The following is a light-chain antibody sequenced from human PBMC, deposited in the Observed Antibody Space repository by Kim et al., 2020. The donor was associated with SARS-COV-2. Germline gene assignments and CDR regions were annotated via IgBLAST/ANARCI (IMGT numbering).Light chain of an antibody. J-gene: IGLJ1*01. CDR1: SSNIGSNY. CDR2: RNN. Sequence: ELTQPPSASGTPGQRVTISCSGSSSNIGSNYVYWYQQLPGTAPELLIYRNNQRPSGVPDRFSGSKSGTSASLAISGLRSEDEADYYCAAWDDSLSGPLYVFGTGTKVTVL. V-gene: IGLV1-47*01. CDR3: AAWDDSLSGPLYV.